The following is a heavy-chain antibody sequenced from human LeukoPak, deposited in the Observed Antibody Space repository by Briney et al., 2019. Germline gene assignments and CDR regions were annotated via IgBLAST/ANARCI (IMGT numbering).Heavy chain of an antibody. J-gene: IGHJ6*03. CDR1: GYSFTSYW. V-gene: IGHV5-51*01. CDR3: ARSWDGLGYMDV. Sequence: GGSLTISRRGSGYSFTSYWIGWARQMPGKGLEWLGIIYPGDSDTRYSPSFQGQVTISADKSISTAYLQWSSLKASDTAMYYCARSWDGLGYMDVWGKGTTVTVSS. CDR2: IYPGDSDT. D-gene: IGHD6-13*01.